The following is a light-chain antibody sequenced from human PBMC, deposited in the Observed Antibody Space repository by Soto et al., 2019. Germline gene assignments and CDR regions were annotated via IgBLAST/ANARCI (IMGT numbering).Light chain of an antibody. CDR2: GTS. CDR3: QQYGTSRT. Sequence: EIVLTQSPGTLSLSPGERATLSCRAGQTVSSSYLAWYQQTPGQAPRLLIYGTSSRATGIPDRFSGSGSGTDFTLNSSRLEPEDFAVYYWQQYGTSRTFGQGTKVEIK. CDR1: QTVSSSY. V-gene: IGKV3-20*01. J-gene: IGKJ1*01.